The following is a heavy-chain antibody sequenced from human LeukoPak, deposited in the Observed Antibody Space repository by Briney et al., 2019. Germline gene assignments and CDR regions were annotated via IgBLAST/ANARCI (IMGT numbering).Heavy chain of an antibody. J-gene: IGHJ2*01. CDR2: ISAYNGNT. CDR3: ARLGMITFGGVIAPGFFDL. V-gene: IGHV1-18*01. CDR1: GYTFTSYG. Sequence: ASVKVSCKASGYTFTSYGISWVRQAPGQGLEWMGWISAYNGNTNYAQKLQGRVTMTTGTSTSTAYMELRSLRSDDTAVYYCARLGMITFGGVIAPGFFDLWGRGTLVTVSS. D-gene: IGHD3-16*02.